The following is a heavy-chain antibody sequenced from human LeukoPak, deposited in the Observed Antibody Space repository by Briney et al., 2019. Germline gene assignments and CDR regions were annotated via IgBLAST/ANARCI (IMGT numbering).Heavy chain of an antibody. V-gene: IGHV1-69*05. D-gene: IGHD6-6*01. Sequence: WASVKVSCKASGGTFSSYAISWVRQAPGQGLEWMGGIIPIFGTANYAQKLQGRVTMTTDTSTSTAYMELRGLRSDDTAVYYCARDKVTSIAARRDRQGYYFDYWGQGTLVTVSS. CDR2: IIPIFGTA. CDR1: GGTFSSYA. J-gene: IGHJ4*02. CDR3: ARDKVTSIAARRDRQGYYFDY.